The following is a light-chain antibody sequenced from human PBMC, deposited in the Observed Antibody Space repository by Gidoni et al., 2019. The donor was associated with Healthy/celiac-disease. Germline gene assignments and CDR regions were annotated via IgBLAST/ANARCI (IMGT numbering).Light chain of an antibody. V-gene: IGKV1-39*01. CDR2: AAS. CDR3: QQSYSTPPT. CDR1: QSISSY. Sequence: EIQLTQSPSSLSASVGDRVTITCRASQSISSYLNWYQQKPGKAPKLLIYAASSLQSGVPSMFSGSGSGTDFTLTISSLQPEDFATYYCQQSYSTPPTFXQXTKVEIK. J-gene: IGKJ1*01.